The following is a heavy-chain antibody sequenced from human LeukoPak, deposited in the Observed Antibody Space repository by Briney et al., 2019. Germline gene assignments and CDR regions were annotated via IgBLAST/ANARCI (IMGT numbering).Heavy chain of an antibody. CDR2: FDPEDGET. CDR1: GYTLTELS. D-gene: IGHD6-6*01. Sequence: ASVKVSCKVSGYTLTELSMHWVRQAPGKGLEWMGGFDPEDGETIYAQKFQGRVTMTEDTSTDTAYMELSSLRSEDTAVYYCATVHEIISIAARDDAFDIWGQGTMVTVSS. V-gene: IGHV1-24*01. CDR3: ATVHEIISIAARDDAFDI. J-gene: IGHJ3*02.